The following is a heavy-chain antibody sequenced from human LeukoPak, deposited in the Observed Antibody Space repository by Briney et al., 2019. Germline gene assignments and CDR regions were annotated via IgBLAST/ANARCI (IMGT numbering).Heavy chain of an antibody. J-gene: IGHJ4*02. V-gene: IGHV3-66*01. D-gene: IGHD5-18*01. Sequence: GGSLRLSCAASGFTVSSNYISWVRQGPGKGLEWVSAIYSGGTTYYADSVKGRFTISRDNAKNSLYLQMNSLRAEDTAVYYCARARTRSWIQLWTLDYWGQGTLVTVSS. CDR1: GFTVSSNY. CDR3: ARARTRSWIQLWTLDY. CDR2: IYSGGTT.